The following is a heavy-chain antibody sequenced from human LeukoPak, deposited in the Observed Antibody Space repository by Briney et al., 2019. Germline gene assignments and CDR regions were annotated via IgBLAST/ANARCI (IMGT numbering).Heavy chain of an antibody. Sequence: PETLSLTCTVSGDSISGTYYWSWIRQPPGKGLEWISYIYHTGTTDSNPSLKSRVTISLDTSKNQFSLKMSSVTAADTAVYYCARRWVYDKRAFDAWGQGTMVTVSS. D-gene: IGHD3-16*01. CDR2: IYHTGTT. J-gene: IGHJ3*01. CDR3: ARRWVYDKRAFDA. V-gene: IGHV4-59*08. CDR1: GDSISGTYY.